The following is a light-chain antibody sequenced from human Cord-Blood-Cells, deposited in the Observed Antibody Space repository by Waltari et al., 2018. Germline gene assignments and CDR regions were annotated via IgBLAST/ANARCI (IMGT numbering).Light chain of an antibody. J-gene: IGKJ2*01. CDR3: QQSYSTPYT. V-gene: IGKV1-39*01. CDR1: QSISSY. Sequence: DIQMTQSPSSLPVSVGDRVTITCRASQSISSYLNWYQQKPGKAPKLLIYAASSLQSGVPSRVSGSGSGTDFTLTISSLQPEDFSTYYCQQSYSTPYTFGQGTKLEIK. CDR2: AAS.